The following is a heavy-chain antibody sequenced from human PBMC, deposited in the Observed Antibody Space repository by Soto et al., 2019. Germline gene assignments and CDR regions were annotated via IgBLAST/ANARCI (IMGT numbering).Heavy chain of an antibody. Sequence: EVQLVESGGGLVQPGGSLRLSCAASGFTVSSNYMSWVRQAPGKGLEWVSVIYSGGSTYYADSVNGRCTISRDNSNNTLYLQMNTLRAEDTAVYYCARDQRGDWFDPWGQGTLVTVSS. V-gene: IGHV3-66*01. CDR3: ARDQRGDWFDP. CDR2: IYSGGST. CDR1: GFTVSSNY. J-gene: IGHJ5*02. D-gene: IGHD4-17*01.